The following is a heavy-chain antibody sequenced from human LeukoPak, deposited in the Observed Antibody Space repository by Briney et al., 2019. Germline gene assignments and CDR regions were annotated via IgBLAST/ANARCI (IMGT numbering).Heavy chain of an antibody. D-gene: IGHD2-15*01. CDR1: GGSFSGYY. V-gene: IGHV4-34*01. CDR3: ARAGSGRAPFGY. Sequence: PSETLSLTCAVYGGSFSGYYWSWIRQPPGKGLEWIGEINHSGSTNYNPSLKSRVTISVDTSKNQFSLKLSSVTAADTAVYYCARAGSGRAPFGYWGQGTTVTVSS. CDR2: INHSGST. J-gene: IGHJ4*02.